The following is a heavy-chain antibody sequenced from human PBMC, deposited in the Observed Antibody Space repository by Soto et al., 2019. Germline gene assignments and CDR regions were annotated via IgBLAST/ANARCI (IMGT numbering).Heavy chain of an antibody. Sequence: PSETLSLTCAVYGGSFSGYYWSWIRQPPGKGLEWIGEINHSGSTNYNPSLKSRVTISVDTSKNQFSLKLSSVTAADTAVYYCARGKVTIFGVVIIRGFDPWGQGTLVTVPS. CDR2: INHSGST. V-gene: IGHV4-34*01. D-gene: IGHD3-3*01. J-gene: IGHJ5*02. CDR3: ARGKVTIFGVVIIRGFDP. CDR1: GGSFSGYY.